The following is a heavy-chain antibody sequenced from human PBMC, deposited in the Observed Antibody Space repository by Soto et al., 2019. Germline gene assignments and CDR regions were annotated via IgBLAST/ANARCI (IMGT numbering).Heavy chain of an antibody. CDR3: ARQRLWGTSGYYYFEN. CDR2: IYPGDSDT. V-gene: IGHV5-51*01. Sequence: PGESLRISCKGSGHIFSNYWIGWVRQMPGKGLEWMGIIYPGDSDTRYSPSFQGQVTITVDKSINTAYLQWSRLKASGTAIYYCARQRLWGTSGYYYFENWGQGTLVTVS. D-gene: IGHD3-22*01. CDR1: GHIFSNYW. J-gene: IGHJ4*02.